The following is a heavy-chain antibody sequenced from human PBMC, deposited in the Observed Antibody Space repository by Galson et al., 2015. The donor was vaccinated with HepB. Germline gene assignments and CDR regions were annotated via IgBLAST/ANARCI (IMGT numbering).Heavy chain of an antibody. D-gene: IGHD3-22*01. J-gene: IGHJ2*01. Sequence: TLSLTCTVSGGSISSYYWSWIRQPPGKGLEWIGYIYYSGSTNYNPSLKSRVTMSVDTSKNQFSLKLSSVTAVDTAVYYCARNSAVTMIKDWYFDLWGRGTLVTVSS. CDR3: ARNSAVTMIKDWYFDL. CDR2: IYYSGST. V-gene: IGHV4-59*12. CDR1: GGSISSYY.